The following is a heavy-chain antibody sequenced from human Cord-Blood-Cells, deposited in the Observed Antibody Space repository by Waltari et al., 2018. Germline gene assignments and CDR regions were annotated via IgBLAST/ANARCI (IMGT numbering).Heavy chain of an antibody. CDR2: IYYSGNT. V-gene: IGHV4-39*01. D-gene: IGHD3-22*01. CDR3: ARRGLLRLFDY. CDR1: GGSISSSSYY. Sequence: QLQLQESGPGLVKPSETLSLTCTVSGGSISSSSYYWGWIRQPPGKGLEWIGSIYYSGNTYYNPSLKSRVTISVDTSKNQFSLKLSSVTAADTAVYYCARRGLLRLFDYWGQGTLVTVSS. J-gene: IGHJ4*02.